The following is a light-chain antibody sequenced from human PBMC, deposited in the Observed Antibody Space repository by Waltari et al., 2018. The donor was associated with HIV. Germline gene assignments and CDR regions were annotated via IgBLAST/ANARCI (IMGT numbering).Light chain of an antibody. CDR2: HDS. CDR1: NIGSNS. Sequence: SYVLTQPPSVSVAPGQTARITCGGNNIGSNSVHWYQQKPGQAPVLVVYHDSDRPSGIPERFSGSNSGNTATLTISRVEAGDEADYYCQVWDSSSDHSVFGTGTKVTVL. V-gene: IGLV3-21*02. CDR3: QVWDSSSDHSV. J-gene: IGLJ1*01.